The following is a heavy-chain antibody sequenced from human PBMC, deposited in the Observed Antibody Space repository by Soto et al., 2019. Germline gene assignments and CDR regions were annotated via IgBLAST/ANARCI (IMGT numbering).Heavy chain of an antibody. D-gene: IGHD3-10*01. Sequence: QVQLVQSGGGVVQPGKSLRLSCEVSGLTFSDFGMHWVRQAPGKGLEWVAVIWYDGTNAYYADSVKGRFSVSRDNSKNTLYLEMNRLSAEDTAVYFCARDPLLIGGPSGRMGGYFDFWGQGDLVTVSS. V-gene: IGHV3-33*01. CDR1: GLTFSDFG. CDR3: ARDPLLIGGPSGRMGGYFDF. J-gene: IGHJ4*02. CDR2: IWYDGTNA.